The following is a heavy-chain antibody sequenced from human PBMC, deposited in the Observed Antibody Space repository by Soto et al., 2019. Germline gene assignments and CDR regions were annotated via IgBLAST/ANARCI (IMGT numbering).Heavy chain of an antibody. J-gene: IGHJ6*01. Sequence: RVESLKISCKGSGYSFTSYWIGWVRQIPGKGLEWMGIIYPGDSDTRYSPSFQGQATISADKSISTAYLQWSSLKASDTAMYYCARLRSSRWYRYGLDVWGQGTTVTVSS. V-gene: IGHV5-51*01. D-gene: IGHD6-13*01. CDR1: GYSFTSYW. CDR2: IYPGDSDT. CDR3: ARLRSSRWYRYGLDV.